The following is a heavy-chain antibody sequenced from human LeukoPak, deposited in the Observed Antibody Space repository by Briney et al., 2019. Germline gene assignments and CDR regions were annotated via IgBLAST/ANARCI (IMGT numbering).Heavy chain of an antibody. D-gene: IGHD3-10*01. V-gene: IGHV3-74*01. CDR2: INPDGGSP. J-gene: IGHJ4*02. CDR3: ARSDGDFDY. Sequence: GGSLRLSCAASGFTFSGHWMHWVRQAPGKGLVWVSRINPDGGSPAYADSVKGRFTISRDNAKNTSYLQMNSLRADDTAVYYCARSDGDFDYWGQGTLVTVSS. CDR1: GFTFSGHW.